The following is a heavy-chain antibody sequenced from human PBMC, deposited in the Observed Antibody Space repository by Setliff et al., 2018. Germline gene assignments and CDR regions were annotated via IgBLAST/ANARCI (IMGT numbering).Heavy chain of an antibody. Sequence: SETLSLTCTVSSGSISNYYWSWIRQPAGKGLEWIGRIYTSGSTNYNPSLKSRVTMSVDTSKNQFSLKVSPVTAADTAVYYCARSFSRREKFLLDYWGQGALVTVSS. CDR1: SGSISNYY. J-gene: IGHJ4*02. CDR3: ARSFSRREKFLLDY. CDR2: IYTSGST. V-gene: IGHV4-4*07.